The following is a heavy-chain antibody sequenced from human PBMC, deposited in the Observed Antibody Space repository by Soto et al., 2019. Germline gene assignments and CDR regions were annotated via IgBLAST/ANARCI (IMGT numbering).Heavy chain of an antibody. Sequence: PGGSLRLSCAASGFIFSDYAMSWVRQAPGKGLEWVSSISDRGSPTYYADSVTGRFTISTDTSKNTLYLQMNSLRADDTAVYFCADDLGGYCNGGSCYWFDSWGQGTLVTVSS. V-gene: IGHV3-23*01. CDR1: GFIFSDYA. D-gene: IGHD2-15*01. CDR2: ISDRGSPT. J-gene: IGHJ5*01. CDR3: ADDLGGYCNGGSCYWFDS.